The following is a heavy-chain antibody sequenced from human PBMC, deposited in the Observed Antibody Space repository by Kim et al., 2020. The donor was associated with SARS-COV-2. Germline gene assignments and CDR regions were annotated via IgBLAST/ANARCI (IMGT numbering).Heavy chain of an antibody. Sequence: GYADSVKGRFTISRDNAKNSLYLQMNSLRAEDTALYYCAKCPINSYYLDCWGQGTLVTVSS. D-gene: IGHD1-1*01. V-gene: IGHV3-9*01. J-gene: IGHJ4*02. CDR3: AKCPINSYYLDC.